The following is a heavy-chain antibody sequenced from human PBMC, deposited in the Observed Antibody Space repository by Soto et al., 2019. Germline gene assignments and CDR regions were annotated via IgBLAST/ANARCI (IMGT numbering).Heavy chain of an antibody. CDR3: AKSASITMIVLGGAFDI. D-gene: IGHD3-22*01. Sequence: LSLSCAASGFTFGDYAMHWVRQAPGKGLEWVSGISWNSGSIGYADSVKGRFTISRDNAKNSLYLQMNSLRAEDTALYYCAKSASITMIVLGGAFDIWGQGTMVTVSS. J-gene: IGHJ3*02. CDR1: GFTFGDYA. CDR2: ISWNSGSI. V-gene: IGHV3-9*01.